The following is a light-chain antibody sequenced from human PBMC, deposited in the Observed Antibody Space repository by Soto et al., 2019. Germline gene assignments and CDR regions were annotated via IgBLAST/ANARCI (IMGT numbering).Light chain of an antibody. V-gene: IGKV3-15*01. Sequence: EIVMTQSPATLSVPPGERATLSCRASQSVSSNLAWYQQKPGQAPRLLIYNASTRATGIPARFSGSGSGTEFTLTISSLQSEDFAIYYCQQYHNWPPLTFGGGTKVDIK. J-gene: IGKJ4*01. CDR3: QQYHNWPPLT. CDR1: QSVSSN. CDR2: NAS.